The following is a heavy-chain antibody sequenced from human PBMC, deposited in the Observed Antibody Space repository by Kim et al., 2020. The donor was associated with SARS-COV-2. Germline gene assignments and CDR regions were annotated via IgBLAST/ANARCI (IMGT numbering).Heavy chain of an antibody. Sequence: YNDYAVSLKSRIPINPDTTKNQFSLQLNSVTPEDTAVYYCARDYYYGMDVWGQGTTVTVSS. CDR2: YN. CDR3: ARDYYYGMDV. V-gene: IGHV6-1*01. J-gene: IGHJ6*02.